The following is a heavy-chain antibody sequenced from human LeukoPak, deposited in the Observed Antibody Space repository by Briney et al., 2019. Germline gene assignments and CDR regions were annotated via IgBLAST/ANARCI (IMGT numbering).Heavy chain of an antibody. D-gene: IGHD3-22*01. J-gene: IGHJ3*01. Sequence: PSETLSLTCTVSGDSIDRYYWNWIRQPAGKGLEWIGRIYTTGITNYSPSLASRVSMSVDTSKNQISLKLTSVTAADTAVYYCARAHRYHFYDSSGAFDFWGRGKMVTVSS. V-gene: IGHV4-4*07. CDR1: GDSIDRYY. CDR3: ARAHRYHFYDSSGAFDF. CDR2: IYTTGIT.